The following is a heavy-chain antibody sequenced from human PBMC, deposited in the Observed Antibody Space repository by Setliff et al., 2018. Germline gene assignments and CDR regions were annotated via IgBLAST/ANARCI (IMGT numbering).Heavy chain of an antibody. V-gene: IGHV1-69*05. CDR1: GGTFSSYA. J-gene: IGHJ3*02. D-gene: IGHD3-22*01. Sequence: SVKVSCKASGGTFSSYAISWVRQAPGQGLEWKGGIIPIFGTANYAQKFQGRVTMTRDTATSTVSMELSSLRSEDTAVYYCARDLPLYYYDSSGQRGRAFDIWGQGTMVTVSS. CDR3: ARDLPLYYYDSSGQRGRAFDI. CDR2: IIPIFGTA.